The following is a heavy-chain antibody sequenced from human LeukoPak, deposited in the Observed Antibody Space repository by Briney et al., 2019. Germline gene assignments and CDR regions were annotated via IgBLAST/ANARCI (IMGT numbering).Heavy chain of an antibody. J-gene: IGHJ3*02. CDR3: ARGWYSITTAGPDDAFDI. D-gene: IGHD2-15*01. CDR1: GFTFSSYT. V-gene: IGHV3-30-3*01. CDR2: ISYDGSNK. Sequence: GGSLRLSCAASGFTFSSYTMHWVRQAPGKGLEWVAVISYDGSNKYYADSVKGRFTISRDNSKNTLYLQMNSLRAEDTAVYYCARGWYSITTAGPDDAFDIWGQGTMVTVSS.